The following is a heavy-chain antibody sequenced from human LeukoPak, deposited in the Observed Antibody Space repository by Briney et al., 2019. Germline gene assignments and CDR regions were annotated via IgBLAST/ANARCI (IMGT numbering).Heavy chain of an antibody. CDR1: GGSITSYY. V-gene: IGHV4-59*01. D-gene: IGHD3-22*01. CDR3: ARLGGYSYYYDSSGYRLGELDY. CDR2: IYYIGST. Sequence: PSQTLSLTCTVSGGSITSYYWSWIRQPPGKGLEWLGYIYYIGSTNYNPSLKSRVTISVDTSKNQFSLKLSSVTAADTAVYYCARLGGYSYYYDSSGYRLGELDYWGQGTLVTVSS. J-gene: IGHJ4*02.